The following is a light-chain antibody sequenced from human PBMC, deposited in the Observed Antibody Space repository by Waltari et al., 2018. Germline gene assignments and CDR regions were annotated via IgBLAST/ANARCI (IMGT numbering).Light chain of an antibody. V-gene: IGKV1-39*01. CDR2: AAS. CDR3: QQSYSTPPEDT. Sequence: DIQMTQSPSSLSASVGDRVTITCRASQSISSYLNWYQQKPGKAPKLLIYAASSSQSGVPSRFSGSGSGTDFTLTISSLQPEDFATYYCQQSYSTPPEDTFGQGTKLEIK. J-gene: IGKJ2*01. CDR1: QSISSY.